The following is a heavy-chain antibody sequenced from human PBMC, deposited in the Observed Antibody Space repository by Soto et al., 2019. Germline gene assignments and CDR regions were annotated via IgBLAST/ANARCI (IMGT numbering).Heavy chain of an antibody. D-gene: IGHD3-10*01. CDR1: GYTVTSYA. V-gene: IGHV1-3*01. CDR3: ATDNLRYGSGRRDYYYYGMDV. Sequence: ASVKVSCKVSGYTVTSYAMHWVRQAPGQRLEWMGWINAGNGNTKYSQKFQGRVTITRDTSASTAYMDLSRLRSEDTAVYYCATDNLRYGSGRRDYYYYGMDVWGQGTTGTVSS. J-gene: IGHJ6*02. CDR2: INAGNGNT.